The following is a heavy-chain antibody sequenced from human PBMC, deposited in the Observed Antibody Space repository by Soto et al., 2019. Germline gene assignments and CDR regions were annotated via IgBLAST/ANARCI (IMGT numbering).Heavy chain of an antibody. Sequence: SETLSLTCTVSGGSISSYYWSWIRQPPGKGLEWIGYIYYSGSTNYNPSLKSRVTISVDTSKNQFSLKLSSVTAADTAVYYCARVKDSGSGESDYWGQGTLVTVSS. CDR3: ARVKDSGSGESDY. D-gene: IGHD3-10*01. CDR1: GGSISSYY. V-gene: IGHV4-59*01. J-gene: IGHJ4*02. CDR2: IYYSGST.